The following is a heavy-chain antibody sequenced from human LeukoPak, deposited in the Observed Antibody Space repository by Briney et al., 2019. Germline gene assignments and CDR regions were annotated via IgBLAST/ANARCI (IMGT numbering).Heavy chain of an antibody. V-gene: IGHV1-18*01. CDR3: ARIAADGSGTNHY. CDR1: GYIFSSYG. Sequence: ASVKVSCKASGYIFSSYGITWVRPAPGQGLEWMGWISVYNGNTKSAQNLQGRVIMTTDTSTNTAYMELTSLRSDDTAVYYCARIAADGSGTNHYWGQGTQVTVSS. J-gene: IGHJ4*02. D-gene: IGHD3-10*01. CDR2: ISVYNGNT.